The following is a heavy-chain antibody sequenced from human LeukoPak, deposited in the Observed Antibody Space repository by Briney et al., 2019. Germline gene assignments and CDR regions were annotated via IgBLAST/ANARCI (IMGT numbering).Heavy chain of an antibody. V-gene: IGHV3-23*01. J-gene: IGHJ6*03. CDR2: ISGSGGST. CDR3: AKESASEYCSGGSCHYLFYYCYYMDV. D-gene: IGHD2-15*01. Sequence: PGGSLRLSCAASGFTFSRCGMSWVRQAPGKGLEWVSAISGSGGSTYYADSVKGRFTISRDNSKNTLYLQMNSLRAEDTAVYYCAKESASEYCSGGSCHYLFYYCYYMDVWGKGTTVTISS. CDR1: GFTFSRCG.